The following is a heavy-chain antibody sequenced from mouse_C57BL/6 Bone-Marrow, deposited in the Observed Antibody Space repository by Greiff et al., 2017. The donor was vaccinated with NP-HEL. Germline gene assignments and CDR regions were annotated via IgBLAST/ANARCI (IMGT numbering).Heavy chain of an antibody. D-gene: IGHD1-1*01. Sequence: ESGPGLVKPSQSLSLTCSVTGYSITSGYYWNWIRQFPGNKLEWMGYISYDGSNNYNPSLKNRISITRDTSKNQFFLKLNSVTTEDTATYYCARGYYGSSDYYYAMDYWGQGTSVTVSS. CDR2: ISYDGSN. CDR1: GYSITSGYY. V-gene: IGHV3-6*01. CDR3: ARGYYGSSDYYYAMDY. J-gene: IGHJ4*01.